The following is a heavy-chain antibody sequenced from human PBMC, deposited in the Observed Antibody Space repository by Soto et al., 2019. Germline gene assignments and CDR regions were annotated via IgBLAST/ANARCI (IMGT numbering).Heavy chain of an antibody. Sequence: EVQLVESGGGLVQPGGSLRLSCAASGLTFSSYEMNWVRQAPGKGLEWVSYISSSGSTIYYADSVKGRVTISRDNAKNSLYLQMNSLRAEDTAVYYCARDGRIRRPDWYFDLWGRGTLVTVSS. CDR3: ARDGRIRRPDWYFDL. D-gene: IGHD2-15*01. J-gene: IGHJ2*01. CDR2: ISSSGSTI. V-gene: IGHV3-48*03. CDR1: GLTFSSYE.